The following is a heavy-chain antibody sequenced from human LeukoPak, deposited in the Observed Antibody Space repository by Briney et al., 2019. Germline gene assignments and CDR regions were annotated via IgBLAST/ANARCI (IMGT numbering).Heavy chain of an antibody. D-gene: IGHD6-19*01. J-gene: IGHJ1*01. CDR2: INHRGST. Sequence: SETLSLTCAVYGGSFSGYYWSWIRQPPGKGLEWIGEINHRGSTNYNPSLKSRVTISVDTSKNQFSLKLSSVTAADTAVYYCARGTKGGSGWYAYFQHWGQGTLVTVSS. CDR1: GGSFSGYY. CDR3: ARGTKGGSGWYAYFQH. V-gene: IGHV4-34*01.